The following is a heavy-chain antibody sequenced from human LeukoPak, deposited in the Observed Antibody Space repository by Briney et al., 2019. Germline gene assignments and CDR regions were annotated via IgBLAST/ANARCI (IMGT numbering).Heavy chain of an antibody. J-gene: IGHJ6*03. Sequence: GGSLRLSCAASGFTVSSNYMSWVRQAPGKGLEWVSVIYSGGSTYYADSVKGRFTISRDNSKNTLYLQINSLRAEDTAVYYCAREGHTTSYYMDVWGKGTTVTVSS. CDR3: AREGHTTSYYMDV. D-gene: IGHD2/OR15-2a*01. CDR1: GFTVSSNY. V-gene: IGHV3-53*01. CDR2: IYSGGST.